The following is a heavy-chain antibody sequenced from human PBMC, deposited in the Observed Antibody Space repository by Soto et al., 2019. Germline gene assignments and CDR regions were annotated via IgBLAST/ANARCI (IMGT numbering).Heavy chain of an antibody. CDR3: ARDYYDSSGPRYYYYGMDV. V-gene: IGHV4-31*03. Sequence: QVQLQESGPGLVKPSQTLSLTCTVSGGSISSGGYYWSWIRQHPGKGLEWIGYIYYSGSTYYNPSLESRVTISVDKSKNPLSLQLSSVTAADTAVYYCARDYYDSSGPRYYYYGMDVWGQGTTVTVSS. J-gene: IGHJ6*02. CDR2: IYYSGST. CDR1: GGSISSGGYY. D-gene: IGHD3-22*01.